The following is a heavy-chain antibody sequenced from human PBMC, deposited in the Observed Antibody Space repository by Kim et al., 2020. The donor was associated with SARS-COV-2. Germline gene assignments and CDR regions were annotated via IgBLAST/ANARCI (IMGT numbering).Heavy chain of an antibody. Sequence: SETLSLTCAVSGSSISSSNWWGWIRQPPGKGLEWIGYIYYSGSTYYNPSLKSRVTMSVDTSKNQFSLKLSSVTAVDTAVYYCARGRTGTTDAFDIWRQGTMVTVSS. CDR1: GSSISSSNW. CDR2: IYYSGST. CDR3: ARGRTGTTDAFDI. V-gene: IGHV4-28*03. J-gene: IGHJ3*02. D-gene: IGHD1-7*01.